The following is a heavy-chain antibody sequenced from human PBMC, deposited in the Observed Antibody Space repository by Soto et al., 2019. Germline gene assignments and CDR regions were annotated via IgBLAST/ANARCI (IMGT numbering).Heavy chain of an antibody. CDR1: GLIFSDYH. CDR3: AMLGGWSGGSSGMDV. D-gene: IGHD6-19*01. J-gene: IGHJ6*02. V-gene: IGHV3-72*01. Sequence: EVQLVESEGGLVQPGGFLRLSCAASGLIFSDYHMDWVRQAPGKGLEWVGRIRRKANSYTTEYAASVKGRFTISRDDSKNSLYLQMNSLKSEDTAVYYCAMLGGWSGGSSGMDVWGQGTTVTVSS. CDR2: IRRKANSYTT.